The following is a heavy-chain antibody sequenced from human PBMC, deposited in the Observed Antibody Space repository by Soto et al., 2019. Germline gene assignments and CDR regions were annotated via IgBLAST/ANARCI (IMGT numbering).Heavy chain of an antibody. CDR3: ARDLLENSSSSGTYGMDV. CDR2: INPNSGGT. Sequence: ASVKVSCKASGYTFTGYYMHWVRQAPGQGPEWMGWINPNSGGTNYAQKFQGRVTMTRDTSISTAYMELSRLRSDDTAVYYCARDLLENSSSSGTYGMDVWGQGTTVTVSS. V-gene: IGHV1-2*02. CDR1: GYTFTGYY. J-gene: IGHJ6*02. D-gene: IGHD6-6*01.